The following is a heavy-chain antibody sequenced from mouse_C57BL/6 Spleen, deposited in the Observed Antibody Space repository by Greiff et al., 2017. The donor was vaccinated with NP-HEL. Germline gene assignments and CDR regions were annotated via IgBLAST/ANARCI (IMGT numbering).Heavy chain of an antibody. CDR2: INPSNGGT. Sequence: QVQLQQPGTELVKPGASGYTFTSYWMHWVKQRPGQGLEWIGNINPSNGGTNYNEKFKSKATLTVDKSSSTAYMQLSSLTSEDSAVYYCARTPLYGSSHWYFDVWGTGTTVTVSS. J-gene: IGHJ1*03. V-gene: IGHV1-53*01. D-gene: IGHD1-1*01. CDR1: GYTFTSYW. CDR3: ARTPLYGSSHWYFDV.